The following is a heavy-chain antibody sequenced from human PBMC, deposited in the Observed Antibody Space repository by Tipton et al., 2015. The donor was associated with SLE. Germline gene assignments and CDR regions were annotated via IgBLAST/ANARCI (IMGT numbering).Heavy chain of an antibody. D-gene: IGHD6-13*01. CDR2: IYPGDSDT. Sequence: QLVQSGVEVKKSGESLKISCKGSGYGFTGNWIAWVRQMPGEGLEWMGMIYPGDSDTRYSPSFQGQVTLSVDKSISTAYLQWSSLKASDTAMYYCARRSRWGSWYFDLWGRGTRVTVSS. CDR1: GYGFTGNW. V-gene: IGHV5-51*03. J-gene: IGHJ2*01. CDR3: ARRSRWGSWYFDL.